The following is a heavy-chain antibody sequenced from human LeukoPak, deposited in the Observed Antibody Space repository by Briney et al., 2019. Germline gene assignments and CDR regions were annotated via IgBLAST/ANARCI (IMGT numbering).Heavy chain of an antibody. D-gene: IGHD6-19*01. CDR1: GYTFTSYG. CDR2: ISAYNGNT. J-gene: IGHJ4*02. V-gene: IGHV1-18*01. CDR3: ARDWEGGSGWPYFDY. Sequence: ASVKVSCKASGYTFTSYGISWVRQAPGQGLEWMGWISAYNGNTNYAQKLQGRVTMTTDTSTSTAYMELRSLRSDDTAVYYCARDWEGGSGWPYFDYWGQGTLVTVSS.